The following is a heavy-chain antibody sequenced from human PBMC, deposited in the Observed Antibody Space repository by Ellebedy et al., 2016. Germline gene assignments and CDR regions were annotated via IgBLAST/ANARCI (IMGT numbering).Heavy chain of an antibody. J-gene: IGHJ5*02. V-gene: IGHV4-59*01. D-gene: IGHD3-10*01. Sequence: SETLSLTCTVSGVSISSYYWSWIRQPPGKGLEWIGYIFYSGSTNFNPSLKSRVTISVDTSKNQFSLKLTSVTAAETAVYYCARSVGIYGSGSRMENWFDPWGQGTLVTVSS. CDR3: ARSVGIYGSGSRMENWFDP. CDR2: IFYSGST. CDR1: GVSISSYY.